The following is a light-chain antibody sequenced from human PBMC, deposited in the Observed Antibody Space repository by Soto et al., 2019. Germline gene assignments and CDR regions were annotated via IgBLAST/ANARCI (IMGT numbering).Light chain of an antibody. CDR3: SSYAGSNPVV. J-gene: IGLJ2*01. Sequence: QSVLTQPPSASGSPGQSVTISCTGTSSDVGGYNYVSWYQQHPGKVPKLMIYEVSKRPSGVPDRFSGSKSGNTASLTVSGLQAEDEADYYCSSYAGSNPVVFGGGTKVTVL. CDR2: EVS. V-gene: IGLV2-8*01. CDR1: SSDVGGYNY.